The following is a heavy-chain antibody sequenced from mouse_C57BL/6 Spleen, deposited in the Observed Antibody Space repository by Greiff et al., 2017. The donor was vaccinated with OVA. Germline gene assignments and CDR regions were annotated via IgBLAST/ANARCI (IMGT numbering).Heavy chain of an antibody. J-gene: IGHJ3*01. D-gene: IGHD1-1*01. CDR3: TTTYYGSTSFAY. CDR2: ISSGGDYI. V-gene: IGHV5-9-1*02. CDR1: GFTFSSYA. Sequence: EVHLVESGEGLVKPGGSLKLSCAASGFTFSSYAMSWVRQTPEKRLEWVAYISSGGDYIYYADTVKGRFTISRDNARNTLYLQMSSLKSEDTAMYYCTTTYYGSTSFAYGGQGTLVTVSA.